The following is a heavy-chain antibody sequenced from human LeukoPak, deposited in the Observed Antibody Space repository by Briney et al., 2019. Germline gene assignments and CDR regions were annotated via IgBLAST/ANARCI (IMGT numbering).Heavy chain of an antibody. V-gene: IGHV4-31*03. CDR1: GVSIASNTHY. J-gene: IGHJ4*02. CDR2: ISYGDPT. Sequence: KPSETLSLTCNVSGVSIASNTHYWTWIRQLPGTGLEWIGFISYGDPTSYNPSLRSRVAFSLDTSKNHFSLQLHSVTAAETAVYYYALSQYGEALFDHWGEGSLVTVSS. D-gene: IGHD3-10*01. CDR3: ALSQYGEALFDH.